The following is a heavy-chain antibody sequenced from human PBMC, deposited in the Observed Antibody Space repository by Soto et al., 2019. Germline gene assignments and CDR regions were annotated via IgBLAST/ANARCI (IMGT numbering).Heavy chain of an antibody. J-gene: IGHJ3*02. D-gene: IGHD3-10*01. CDR1: GFTFSSYS. Sequence: EVQLVESGGGLVQPGGSLRLSCAASGFTFSSYSMNWVRQAPGKGLEWVSYISSSSSTIYYADSVKGRFTISRDNAKNSLYLQMNSLRDEDTAVYYCARDPPKAYYGSGSYAFDIWGQGTMVTVSS. CDR3: ARDPPKAYYGSGSYAFDI. CDR2: ISSSSSTI. V-gene: IGHV3-48*02.